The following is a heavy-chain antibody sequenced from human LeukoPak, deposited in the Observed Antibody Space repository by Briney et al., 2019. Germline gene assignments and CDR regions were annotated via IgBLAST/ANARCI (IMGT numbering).Heavy chain of an antibody. J-gene: IGHJ4*02. D-gene: IGHD2/OR15-2a*01. CDR3: ALIIGGLPTFDY. V-gene: IGHV1-46*01. Sequence: GASVKVSCKASGYTLTSYYMHWVRQAPGQGLEWMGIINPSGGSTSYAQKFQGRVTMTRDTSTSTVYMELSSLRSEDTAVYYCALIIGGLPTFDYWGQGTLVTVSS. CDR2: INPSGGST. CDR1: GYTLTSYY.